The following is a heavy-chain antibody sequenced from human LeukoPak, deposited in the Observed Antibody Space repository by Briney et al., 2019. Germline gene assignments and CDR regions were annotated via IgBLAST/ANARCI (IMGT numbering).Heavy chain of an antibody. J-gene: IGHJ5*02. CDR2: IYYSGST. Sequence: SEPLSLTCTVSGGSISSYYWSWIRQPPGKGLEWIGNIYYSGSTNYNPSLKSRVTISVDTSKNQFSLKLSSVTAADTAVYYCARGSSALRWFDPWGQGTLVTVSS. CDR1: GGSISSYY. D-gene: IGHD6-25*01. CDR3: ARGSSALRWFDP. V-gene: IGHV4-59*12.